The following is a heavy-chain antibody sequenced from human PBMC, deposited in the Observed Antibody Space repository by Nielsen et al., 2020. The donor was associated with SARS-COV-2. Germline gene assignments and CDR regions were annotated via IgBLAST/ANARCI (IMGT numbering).Heavy chain of an antibody. CDR3: ARHVGGPEWLMVYAIRDYYYYGMDV. D-gene: IGHD2-8*01. CDR2: IYYSGST. CDR1: GGSISSSSYY. Sequence: SETLSLTCTVSGGSISSSSYYWGWIRQHPGKGLEWIGSIYYSGSTYYNPSLKSRVTISVDTSKNQFSLKLSSVTAADTAVYYCARHVGGPEWLMVYAIRDYYYYGMDVWGQGTTVTVSS. V-gene: IGHV4-39*01. J-gene: IGHJ6*02.